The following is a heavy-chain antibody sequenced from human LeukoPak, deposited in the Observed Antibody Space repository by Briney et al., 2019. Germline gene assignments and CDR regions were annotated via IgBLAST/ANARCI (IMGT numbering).Heavy chain of an antibody. CDR3: VRGTYGLDY. Sequence: PGGSLRLSCVASGFTFSYYWMIWVRQAPGKGLEWVASIKVDGGEKHYVDSVKGRITISRDNAKNSLYLQMNSLTVEDTAVYFCVRGTYGLDYWGQGTLVTVSS. V-gene: IGHV3-7*01. CDR2: IKVDGGEK. CDR1: GFTFSYYW. J-gene: IGHJ4*02. D-gene: IGHD4-17*01.